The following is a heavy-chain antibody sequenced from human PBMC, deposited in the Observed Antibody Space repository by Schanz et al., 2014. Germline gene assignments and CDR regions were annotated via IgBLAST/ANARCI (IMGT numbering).Heavy chain of an antibody. V-gene: IGHV3-21*01. CDR3: VREDMVRGIRAFDI. CDR2: IRSDNNYI. D-gene: IGHD3-10*01. Sequence: VQLVESGGGVVQPGQSLRLSCAASGFPFSTYSIHWVRQAPGKGLEWVSYIRSDNNYIYYADSVKGRFTISRDNAKNSLFLQMNSLTAEDTAVYYCVREDMVRGIRAFDIWGQGTMVTVSS. CDR1: GFPFSTYS. J-gene: IGHJ3*02.